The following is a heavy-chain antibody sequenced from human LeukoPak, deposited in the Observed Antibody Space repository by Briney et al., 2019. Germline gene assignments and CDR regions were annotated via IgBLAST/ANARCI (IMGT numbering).Heavy chain of an antibody. CDR3: ASSLRGPFDY. J-gene: IGHJ4*02. CDR2: ISSSSSYI. D-gene: IGHD3-10*01. CDR1: GFTFSSYS. V-gene: IGHV3-21*01. Sequence: GGSLRLSCAASGFTFSSYSMNWVRQAPGKGLEWVSSISSSSSYIYYADSVKGRFTISRDNAKNSLYLQMNSLRAEDTAVYYCASSLRGPFDYWGQGTLATVSS.